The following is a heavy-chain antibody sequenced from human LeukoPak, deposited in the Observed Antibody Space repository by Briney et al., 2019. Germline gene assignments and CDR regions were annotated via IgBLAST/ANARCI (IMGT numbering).Heavy chain of an antibody. J-gene: IGHJ6*02. CDR2: ISSSGSTI. D-gene: IGHD6-19*01. CDR3: ASLRSGSGWYYYGMDV. V-gene: IGHV3-11*04. CDR1: GFTFSDYY. Sequence: GGSLRLSCAASGFTFSDYYMSWIRQAPGKGLEWVSYISSSGSTIYYADSVKGRFTISRDNAKNSLYLQMNSLRAADTAVYYCASLRSGSGWYYYGMDVWGQGTTVTVSS.